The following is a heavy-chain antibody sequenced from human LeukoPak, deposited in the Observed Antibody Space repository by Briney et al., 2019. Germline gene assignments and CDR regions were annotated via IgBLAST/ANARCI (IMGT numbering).Heavy chain of an antibody. V-gene: IGHV1-3*03. CDR3: ASGSIDVDIVATRFVY. D-gene: IGHD5-12*01. CDR1: GYTFTSYA. J-gene: IGHJ4*02. CDR2: INAGNGNT. Sequence: ASVKVSCKASGYTFTSYAMHWVRQAPGQRLEWMGWINAGNGNTKYSQEFQGRVTITRDTSASTAYMELSSLRSEDMAVYYCASGSIDVDIVATRFVYWGQGTLVTVSS.